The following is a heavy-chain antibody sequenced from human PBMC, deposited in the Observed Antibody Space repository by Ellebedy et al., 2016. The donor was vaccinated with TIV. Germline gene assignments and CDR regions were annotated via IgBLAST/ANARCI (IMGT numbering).Heavy chain of an antibody. CDR3: AREVTAMVGDYYYYGMDV. J-gene: IGHJ6*02. CDR1: GGTFSSYA. Sequence: ASVKVSCRASGGTFSSYAISWVRQAPGQGLEWMGGVIPIFGTANYAQKFQGRVTITADKSTSTAYMDLSSLRSEDTAVYYCAREVTAMVGDYYYYGMDVWGQGTTVTVSS. V-gene: IGHV1-69*06. CDR2: VIPIFGTA. D-gene: IGHD5-18*01.